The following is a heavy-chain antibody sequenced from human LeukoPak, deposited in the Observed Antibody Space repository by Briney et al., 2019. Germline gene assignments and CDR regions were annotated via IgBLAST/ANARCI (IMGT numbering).Heavy chain of an antibody. CDR1: GITFGNNW. J-gene: IGHJ5*02. CDR3: ARDVPHNWCHT. Sequence: GGSLRLSCAASGITFGNNWMHWVRQGPGKGLVWISRINSDGGGAIYADSVKGRFTVSRDNAKSTLYLQMNSLRAEDTAVYYCARDVPHNWCHTWGQGTLVTVST. CDR2: INSDGGGA. V-gene: IGHV3-74*01.